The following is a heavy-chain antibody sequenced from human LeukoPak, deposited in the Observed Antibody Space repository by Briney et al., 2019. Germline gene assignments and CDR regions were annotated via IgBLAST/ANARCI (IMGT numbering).Heavy chain of an antibody. Sequence: GGSLRLSCAASGFTFSSYGMHWVRQAPGKGLEWVAFIRCDGSNKYYADSVKGRLTISRDNSKKSLYLQMNSLRAADTAVYYLARHKGTSYLSSFDYWGQGTLVTVSS. J-gene: IGHJ4*02. CDR1: GFTFSSYG. CDR2: IRCDGSNK. D-gene: IGHD6-6*01. CDR3: ARHKGTSYLSSFDY. V-gene: IGHV3-30*02.